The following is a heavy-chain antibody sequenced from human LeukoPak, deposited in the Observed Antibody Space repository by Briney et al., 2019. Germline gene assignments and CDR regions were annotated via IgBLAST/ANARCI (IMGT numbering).Heavy chain of an antibody. D-gene: IGHD6-19*01. V-gene: IGHV3-23*01. CDR1: GFTFSSYA. Sequence: QAGGSLRLSCAASGFTFSSYAMSWVRQAPGKGLEWVSAISGSGGSTYYADSVKGRFTISRDNSKNTLYLQMNSLRAEDTAVYYCARDRDSSGWSHAFDIWGQGTMVTVSS. J-gene: IGHJ3*02. CDR3: ARDRDSSGWSHAFDI. CDR2: ISGSGGST.